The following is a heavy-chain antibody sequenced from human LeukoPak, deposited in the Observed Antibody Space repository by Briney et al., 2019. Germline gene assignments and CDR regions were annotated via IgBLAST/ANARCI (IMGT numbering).Heavy chain of an antibody. Sequence: GGSLRLSCAASGFTFRNFAMGWVRQTPGKGLEWVSSISGRDGRTFYAVSVKGRFTISRDNSKNTLYLQMNNLRAEDTAVYYCAKDQFIANNWFDPWGQGTQVTVFS. CDR1: GFTFRNFA. CDR2: ISGRDGRT. J-gene: IGHJ5*02. D-gene: IGHD3-16*02. CDR3: AKDQFIANNWFDP. V-gene: IGHV3-23*01.